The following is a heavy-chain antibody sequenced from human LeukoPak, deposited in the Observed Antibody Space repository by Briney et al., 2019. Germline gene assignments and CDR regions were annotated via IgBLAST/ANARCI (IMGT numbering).Heavy chain of an antibody. J-gene: IGHJ4*02. V-gene: IGHV4-39*07. CDR2: IYYSGST. CDR1: GASFSSTSHY. D-gene: IGHD3-3*01. CDR3: ARSWGYDFWSGNLLDY. Sequence: SETLSLTCTVSGASFSSTSHYWGWIRQPPGKGLVWVGSIYYSGSTYYNPSLKSRVTMSIDMSKKQFSLNLSSVTAADTAVYYCARSWGYDFWSGNLLDYWSQGTLVTVSS.